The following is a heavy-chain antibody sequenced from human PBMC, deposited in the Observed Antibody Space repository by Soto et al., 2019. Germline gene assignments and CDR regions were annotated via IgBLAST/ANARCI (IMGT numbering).Heavy chain of an antibody. Sequence: GGSLRLSCTASGFTFGDYAMSWFRQAPGKGLEWVGFIRSKAYGGTTEYAASVKGRFTISRDDSKSIAYLQMNSLKTEDTAVYYCTREGKGIVVVPAAMRYNDYIWGSYRPYYFDYWGQGTLVTVSS. V-gene: IGHV3-49*03. CDR2: IRSKAYGGTT. CDR1: GFTFGDYA. D-gene: IGHD2-2*01. J-gene: IGHJ4*02. CDR3: TREGKGIVVVPAAMRYNDYIWGSYRPYYFDY.